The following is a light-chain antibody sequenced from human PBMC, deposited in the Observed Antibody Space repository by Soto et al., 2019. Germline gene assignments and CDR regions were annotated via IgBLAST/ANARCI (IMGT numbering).Light chain of an antibody. CDR3: MQTTQFPWT. CDR2: KVS. J-gene: IGKJ1*01. V-gene: IGKV2-24*01. CDR1: QSLLYRDGNTF. Sequence: VLTQTPLSSAVTLGQPASISCRSSQSLLYRDGNTFLTWLHQRPGQPPRLLIYKVSRLFSGVPDRFSGSGAGTDFTLKISSVEVEDVGVYYCMQTTQFPWTFGQGTKGEIK.